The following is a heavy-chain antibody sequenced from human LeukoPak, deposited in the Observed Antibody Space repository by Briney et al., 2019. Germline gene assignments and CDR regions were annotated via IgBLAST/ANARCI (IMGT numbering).Heavy chain of an antibody. CDR3: ARGYAPGLRNPHYDF. CDR2: IYSGGST. V-gene: IGHV3-53*01. J-gene: IGHJ4*02. D-gene: IGHD4-17*01. Sequence: PGGSLRLSCAASGFTVSSNYMSWVRQAPGKGLEWVSLIYSGGSTYYADSVKGRFTISRDNSKNTLFLQMNSLRAEDTAAYYCARGYAPGLRNPHYDFWGQGTLVTVSS. CDR1: GFTVSSNY.